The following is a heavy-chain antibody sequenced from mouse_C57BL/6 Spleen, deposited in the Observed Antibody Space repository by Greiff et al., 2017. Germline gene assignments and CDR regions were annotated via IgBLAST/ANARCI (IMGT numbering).Heavy chain of an antibody. Sequence: EVNVVESGEGLVKPGGSLTLSCAASGFTFSSYAMSWVRQTPEKRLEWVAYISSGGDYIYYAETVKGRFTISRDNARNTLYLQMSSLKSEDTARYYCTRGGAPYWYFDVWGTGTTVTVSS. CDR3: TRGGAPYWYFDV. V-gene: IGHV5-9-1*02. J-gene: IGHJ1*03. CDR2: ISSGGDYI. CDR1: GFTFSSYA.